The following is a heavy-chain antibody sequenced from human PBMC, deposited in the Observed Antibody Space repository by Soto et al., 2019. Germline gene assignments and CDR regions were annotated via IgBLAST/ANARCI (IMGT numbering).Heavy chain of an antibody. Sequence: PGGSLRLSCAASGFTFSSYGMHWVRQAPGKGLEWVAVISYDGSNKYYADSVKGRFTISRDNSKNTLYLQMNSLRAEDTAVYYCAKEYATSYYDSSGYHWGQGTLVTVSS. CDR2: ISYDGSNK. V-gene: IGHV3-30*18. CDR3: AKEYATSYYDSSGYH. CDR1: GFTFSSYG. D-gene: IGHD3-22*01. J-gene: IGHJ5*02.